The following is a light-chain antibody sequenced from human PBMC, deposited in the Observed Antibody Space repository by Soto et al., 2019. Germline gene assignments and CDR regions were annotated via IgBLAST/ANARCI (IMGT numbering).Light chain of an antibody. CDR3: SSFGGHNNYAV. J-gene: IGLJ2*01. V-gene: IGLV2-8*01. Sequence: QSALTQPPSASGSPGQSVTISCTGTSSDIGGYDYVSWYQQHPGKAPKLIIYEVFRRPSGVPNRFSGSKSGNTASLTVSGLQAEDEADYHCSSFGGHNNYAVFGGGTKLTVL. CDR2: EVF. CDR1: SSDIGGYDY.